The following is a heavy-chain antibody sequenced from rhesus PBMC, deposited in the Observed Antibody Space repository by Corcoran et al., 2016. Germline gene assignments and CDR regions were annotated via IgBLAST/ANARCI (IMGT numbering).Heavy chain of an antibody. CDR2: ISGSSSST. CDR3: ARGTYYFDY. CDR1: GFTFSDHY. V-gene: IGHV3-37*01. Sequence: EVQLVESGGGLVQPGGSLRLSCAASGFTFSDHYMDWVRQAQGKGLEWVSIISGSSSSTYYPDSVKGRFTISRDNAKNTLYLQMNSPRAEDTAVYYCARGTYYFDYWGQGVLVTVSS. J-gene: IGHJ4*01.